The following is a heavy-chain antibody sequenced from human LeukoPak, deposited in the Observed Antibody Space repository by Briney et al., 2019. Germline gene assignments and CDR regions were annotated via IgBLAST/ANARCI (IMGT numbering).Heavy chain of an antibody. D-gene: IGHD3-22*01. CDR2: ICADNGNT. V-gene: IGHV1-18*01. Sequence: AASVKVSCKASGYTFTSYGISWVRQAPGRGLEWIGWICADNGNTNYAQKLQGRVTMTTDTSTSTAYMELRSLRSDDTAVYYCARDSPYYHDSSGYSSYLDYWGQGTLVTVS. CDR1: GYTFTSYG. CDR3: ARDSPYYHDSSGYSSYLDY. J-gene: IGHJ4*02.